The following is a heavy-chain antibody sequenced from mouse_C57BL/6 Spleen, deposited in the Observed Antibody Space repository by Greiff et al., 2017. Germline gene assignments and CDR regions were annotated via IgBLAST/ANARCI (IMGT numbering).Heavy chain of an antibody. CDR2: INPSTGGT. CDR1: GYSFTGYY. Sequence: VQLQQSGPELVKPGASVKISCKASGYSFTGYYMHWVKQSSEKSLEWIGEINPSTGGTSYNQKFKGKATLTVDKSSSTAYMQLKSRTSEDSAVYYCARLLYAMDYWGQGTSVTVSS. CDR3: ARLLYAMDY. V-gene: IGHV1-43*01. J-gene: IGHJ4*01.